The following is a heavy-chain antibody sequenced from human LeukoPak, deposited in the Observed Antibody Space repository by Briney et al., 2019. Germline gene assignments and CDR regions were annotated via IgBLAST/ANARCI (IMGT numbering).Heavy chain of an antibody. CDR3: AKRGVVIRVILVGFHREAYYFDS. J-gene: IGHJ4*02. CDR1: GITLSNYG. D-gene: IGHD2-21*01. Sequence: GGSLRLSCAVSGITLSNYGMSWVRQAPGKGLEWVAGISGSGGSTNYADSVKGRFTIPRDSPKNTLFLQMNSLRAEDTAVYFCAKRGVVIRVILVGFHREAYYFDSWGQGALVIVSS. CDR2: ISGSGGST. V-gene: IGHV3-23*01.